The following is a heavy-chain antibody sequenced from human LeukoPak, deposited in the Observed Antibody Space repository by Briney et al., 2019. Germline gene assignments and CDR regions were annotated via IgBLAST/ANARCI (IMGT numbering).Heavy chain of an antibody. CDR2: INPNSGNT. J-gene: IGHJ6*03. CDR3: ARESDYGGNPSDYYYYYYMDV. Sequence: ASVKVSCKASGYTFTGFYMHWVRQAPGQGLEWMGWINPNSGNTNYAQKLQGRVTMTTDTSTSTAYMELRSLRSDDTAVYYCARESDYGGNPSDYYYYYYMDVWGKGTTVTVSS. CDR1: GYTFTGFY. D-gene: IGHD4-23*01. V-gene: IGHV1-18*04.